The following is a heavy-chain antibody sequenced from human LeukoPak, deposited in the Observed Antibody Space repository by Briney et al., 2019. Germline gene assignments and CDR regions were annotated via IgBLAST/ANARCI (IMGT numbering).Heavy chain of an antibody. J-gene: IGHJ5*02. CDR3: ASAGCSSTSCPVYNWFDP. CDR2: ISYDGSNK. V-gene: IGHV3-30-3*01. Sequence: PGRSLRLSCAASGFTFSSYAMHWVRQAPGKGLEWVAVISYDGSNKYYADSVKGRFTISRDNSKNTLYLQMNSLRAEDTAVYYCASAGCSSTSCPVYNWFDPWGQGTLVTVSS. D-gene: IGHD2-2*01. CDR1: GFTFSSYA.